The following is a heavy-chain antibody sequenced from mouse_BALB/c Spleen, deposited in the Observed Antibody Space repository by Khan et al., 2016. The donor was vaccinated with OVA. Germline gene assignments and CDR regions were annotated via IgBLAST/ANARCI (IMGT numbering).Heavy chain of an antibody. J-gene: IGHJ3*01. V-gene: IGHV1S34*01. CDR2: ISCYNGVI. D-gene: IGHD1-1*01. Sequence: LVKPGASVKISCKASGYSLTGYYMHWVKQSHGKSLEWIGYISCYNGVISYNQKFKGKATFTVDTSSSTAYMQLNSLTSEDSAVYYCARGDYYGSSSFAYWGQGTLVTVSA. CDR1: GYSLTGYY. CDR3: ARGDYYGSSSFAY.